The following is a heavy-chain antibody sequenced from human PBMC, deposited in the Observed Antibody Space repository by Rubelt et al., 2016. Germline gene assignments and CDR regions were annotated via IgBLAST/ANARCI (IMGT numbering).Heavy chain of an antibody. D-gene: IGHD6-19*01. CDR2: FDPDDGET. Sequence: QVQLVQSGAEVKKPGASVKVSCKVSGYTLTELSMHWVRQAPGKGLEWMGGFDPDDGETIYGQKFQGRVTMTEDTSTDPAYMELSSLGSEDTAVYYCATAISSGWYYFDYWGQGTLVTVSS. CDR1: GYTLTELS. V-gene: IGHV1-24*01. CDR3: ATAISSGWYYFDY. J-gene: IGHJ4*02.